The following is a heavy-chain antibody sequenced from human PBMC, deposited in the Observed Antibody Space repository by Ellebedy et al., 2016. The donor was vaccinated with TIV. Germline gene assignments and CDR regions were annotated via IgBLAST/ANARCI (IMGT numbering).Heavy chain of an antibody. Sequence: MPSETLSLTCTVSGGSISSSSYYWGWIRQPPGKGLEWIGSIYYSGRTYYNPSLKSRVTISVDTSKNQFSLKLSSVTAADTAVYYCARAASAVVTAHDAFDIWGQGTMVTVSS. V-gene: IGHV4-39*07. CDR2: IYYSGRT. CDR3: ARAASAVVTAHDAFDI. CDR1: GGSISSSSYY. J-gene: IGHJ3*02. D-gene: IGHD2-21*02.